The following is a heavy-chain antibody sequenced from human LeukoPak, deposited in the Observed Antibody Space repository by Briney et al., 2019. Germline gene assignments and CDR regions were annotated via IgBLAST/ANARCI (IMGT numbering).Heavy chain of an antibody. D-gene: IGHD6-19*01. CDR2: ISSTSSYI. CDR3: ARVSQWLVPY. V-gene: IGHV3-11*05. CDR1: EFTFSDYY. Sequence: GGSLRLSCAASEFTFSDYYMSWIRQAPGKGLEWVSYISSTSSYINYADSVKGRFTISRDNAKNSLFLQMNSLRAEDTAVYYCARVSQWLVPYWGQGTLVTVSS. J-gene: IGHJ4*02.